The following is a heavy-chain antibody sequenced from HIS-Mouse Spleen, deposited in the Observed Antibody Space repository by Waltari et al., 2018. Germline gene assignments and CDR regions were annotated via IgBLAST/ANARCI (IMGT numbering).Heavy chain of an antibody. CDR1: GFSLSTSGMC. J-gene: IGHJ4*02. V-gene: IGHV2-70*15. Sequence: QVTLRESGPALVKPTQTLTLTCTFSGFSLSTSGMCVSWIRQPPGKALEWLARIDWDDDKYYSTSLKTRLTISRDTSKNQVVLTMTNMDPLDTATYYCARIAEGYTSGWYAFDYLGQGTLVTVSS. CDR2: IDWDDDK. D-gene: IGHD6-19*01. CDR3: ARIAEGYTSGWYAFDY.